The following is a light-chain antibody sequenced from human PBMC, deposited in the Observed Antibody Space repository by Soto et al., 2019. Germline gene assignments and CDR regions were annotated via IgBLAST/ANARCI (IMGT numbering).Light chain of an antibody. CDR2: DAS. CDR1: QDINIY. J-gene: IGKJ5*01. CDR3: QQYDILPIT. V-gene: IGKV1-33*01. Sequence: DYQMTQSPSSLFASVGDRVTITCQATQDINIYLNSYHHKPGKAPNLLIYDASNLEIGVPSRFSGSGSGTHFTFTISSLQTEDIGTYYCQQYDILPITFGRGTRLEIK.